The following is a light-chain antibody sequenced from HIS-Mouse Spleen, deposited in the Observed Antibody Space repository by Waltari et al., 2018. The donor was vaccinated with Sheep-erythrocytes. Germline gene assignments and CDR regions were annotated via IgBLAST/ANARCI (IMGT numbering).Light chain of an antibody. Sequence: DIVMTQSPDSLAVSLGERATINCKSSPSVLYSSNNKNYLAWYQQKPGQPPKLLIYWASTRESGVHDRFSGSGSETDFTLTISSLQAEDVAVYYCPKYYSTLTFGGGTKVEIK. J-gene: IGKJ4*01. CDR2: WAS. CDR1: PSVLYSSNNKNY. CDR3: PKYYSTLT. V-gene: IGKV4-1*01.